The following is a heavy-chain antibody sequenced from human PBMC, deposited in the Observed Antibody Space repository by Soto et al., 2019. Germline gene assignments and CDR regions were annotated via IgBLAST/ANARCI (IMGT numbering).Heavy chain of an antibody. CDR1: GFSVDEYG. Sequence: EVQLVESGGGVVRPGGSLRLACAASGFSVDEYGMSWVRQVPGKGLEWVSGLHRNGKNTSYADSVRGRFAISRDYAKNSLYLQMNSLRPENTALYYGARAHRWGYQYGDYGVSWGHGTLVTVSS. D-gene: IGHD4-17*01. CDR2: LHRNGKNT. J-gene: IGHJ5*01. CDR3: ARAHRWGYQYGDYGVS. V-gene: IGHV3-20*04.